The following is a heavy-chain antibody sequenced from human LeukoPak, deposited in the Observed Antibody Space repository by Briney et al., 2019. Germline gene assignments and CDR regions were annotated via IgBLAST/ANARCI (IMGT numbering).Heavy chain of an antibody. CDR3: ARASISATGLDV. CDR1: GYTFTNYD. D-gene: IGHD6-13*01. Sequence: ASVKVSCKASGYTFTNYDINWVRQATGQGLEWMGWMNPNSGNTAYAQKFRGRVTMTRNTSISTAYMELSSLRSEDTALYYCARASISATGLDVWGRGTTVTVSS. V-gene: IGHV1-8*01. CDR2: MNPNSGNT. J-gene: IGHJ6*02.